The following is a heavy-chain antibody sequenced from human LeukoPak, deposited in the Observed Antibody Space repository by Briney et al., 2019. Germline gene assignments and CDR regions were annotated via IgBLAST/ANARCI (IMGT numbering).Heavy chain of an antibody. Sequence: GGSLRLSCAASGFTFSSYAMSWVRQAPGKGLEWVSAISGSGGSTYYADSVKGRFTISRDNSKNTLYLQMNSLRAEDTAVYYCARGAIVLVVYAMNYFDYWGQGTLVTVSS. CDR3: ARGAIVLVVYAMNYFDY. J-gene: IGHJ4*02. V-gene: IGHV3-23*01. CDR1: GFTFSSYA. CDR2: ISGSGGST. D-gene: IGHD2-8*01.